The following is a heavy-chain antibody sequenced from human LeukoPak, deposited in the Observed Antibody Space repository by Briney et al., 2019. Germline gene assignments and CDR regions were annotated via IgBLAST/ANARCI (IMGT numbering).Heavy chain of an antibody. CDR3: ASSSWSSEYFHY. CDR1: GFTVSDNY. V-gene: IGHV3-66*01. D-gene: IGHD6-13*01. J-gene: IGHJ1*01. Sequence: PGGSLRLSCAASGFTVSDNYMSWVRQAPGKGLEWVSVFYSGGSTRYADSVKGRFTISRDNSKNTLYLQLNSLRAEDTAVYFCASSSWSSEYFHYCGQGTLVTVSS. CDR2: FYSGGST.